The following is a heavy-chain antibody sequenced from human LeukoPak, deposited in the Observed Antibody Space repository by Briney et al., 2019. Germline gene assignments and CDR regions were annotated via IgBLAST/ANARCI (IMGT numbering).Heavy chain of an antibody. J-gene: IGHJ3*02. D-gene: IGHD6-13*01. V-gene: IGHV3-15*01. CDR3: ARDFGGVAAAGTGGAFDI. CDR1: AFTFSDAW. Sequence: GESLRLSCAASAFTFSDAWMSWVRQAPGKGLEWVGRIKSKIDGGTTDYAAPVKGRFTISRDDSKNTVYLQMNSLRAEDTAVYHCARDFGGVAAAGTGGAFDIWGQGTMVTVSS. CDR2: IKSKIDGGTT.